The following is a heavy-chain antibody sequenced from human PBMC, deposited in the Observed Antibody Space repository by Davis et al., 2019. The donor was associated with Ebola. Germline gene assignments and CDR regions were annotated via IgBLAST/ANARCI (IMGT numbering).Heavy chain of an antibody. J-gene: IGHJ4*02. CDR3: TCRSFDY. CDR1: RFTFSAGW. CDR2: IRSITDGGTT. V-gene: IGHV3-15*01. D-gene: IGHD3-10*01. Sequence: PGGSLRLSCAASRFTFSAGWMSWVRQAPGKGLVWVGRIRSITDGGTTDYAAPVKGRFIISRDDSKNMLYLQMNSLKTEDTAVYYCTCRSFDYWGQGTLVTVSS.